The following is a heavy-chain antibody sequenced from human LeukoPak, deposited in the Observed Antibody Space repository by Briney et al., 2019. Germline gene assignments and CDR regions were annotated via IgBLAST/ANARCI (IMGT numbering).Heavy chain of an antibody. CDR2: ISSRGSII. Sequence: GGSLRLSCAASGFTFSSYEMNWVRQAPGKGLEWVSYISSRGSIIYDADSVKGQFTISRDNAKNSLYLQMNSLRAEDTAVYYCARAPYCSSTSCYPTYHFDYWGQGTLVTVSS. V-gene: IGHV3-48*03. D-gene: IGHD2-2*01. CDR1: GFTFSSYE. J-gene: IGHJ4*02. CDR3: ARAPYCSSTSCYPTYHFDY.